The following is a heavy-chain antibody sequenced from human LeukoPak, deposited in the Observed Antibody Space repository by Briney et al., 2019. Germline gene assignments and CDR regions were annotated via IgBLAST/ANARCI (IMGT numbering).Heavy chain of an antibody. D-gene: IGHD5-24*01. CDR2: IWYDGSNK. J-gene: IGHJ4*02. V-gene: IGHV3-33*01. CDR3: ARVGQGGYNSDY. Sequence: GGSLRLSCAASGCTFSSYGMHWVRQAPGKGLEWVAIIWYDGSNKYYADSVKGRFTTSRDNSKNTLYLQMNSLRADDTAVYYCARVGQGGYNSDYWGQGTLVTVSS. CDR1: GCTFSSYG.